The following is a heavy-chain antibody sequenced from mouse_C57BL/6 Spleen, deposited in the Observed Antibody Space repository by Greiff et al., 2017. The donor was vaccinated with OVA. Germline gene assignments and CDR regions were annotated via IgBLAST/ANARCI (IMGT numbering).Heavy chain of an antibody. Sequence: VQLQQSGAELVKPGASVKLSCKASGYTFTSYWMQWVKQRPGQGLEWIGEIDPSDSYTNYNQKFKGKATLTVDTSSSTAYMQLSSLTSEDSAVYYCARVYAMDYWGQGTSVTVSS. V-gene: IGHV1-50*01. CDR1: GYTFTSYW. CDR2: IDPSDSYT. J-gene: IGHJ4*01. CDR3: ARVYAMDY.